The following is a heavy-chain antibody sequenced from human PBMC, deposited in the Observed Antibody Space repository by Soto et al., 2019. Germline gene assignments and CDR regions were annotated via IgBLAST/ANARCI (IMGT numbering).Heavy chain of an antibody. CDR1: GFSLSNTGVG. J-gene: IGHJ5*02. CDR3: EQRLRDYGLGRKRANYFDP. CDR2: IYWDDVK. D-gene: IGHD3-10*01. Sequence: QITLKESGPTLVKPTQTLTLTCTSSGFSLSNTGVGVGWIRQPPGKALEWLALIYWDDVKRYSPSLKSSLTNTRDTSKNEVILTMTKMDPVDTATYCCEQRLRDYGLGRKRANYFDPWGQGTLVTVSS. V-gene: IGHV2-5*02.